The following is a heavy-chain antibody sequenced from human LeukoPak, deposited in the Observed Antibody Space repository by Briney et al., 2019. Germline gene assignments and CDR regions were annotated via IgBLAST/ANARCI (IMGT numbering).Heavy chain of an antibody. J-gene: IGHJ6*02. CDR1: GFTFSSYS. V-gene: IGHV3-21*01. CDR3: ARDGFAAMVRGVTSKYYYYGMDV. Sequence: GGSLRLSCAASGFTFSSYSMNWVRQAPGKGLEWVSSISSSSSYIYYADSVKGRFTISRDNAKNSLYLQMNSLRAEDTAVYYCARDGFAAMVRGVTSKYYYYGMDVWGQGTTVTVSS. D-gene: IGHD3-10*01. CDR2: ISSSSSYI.